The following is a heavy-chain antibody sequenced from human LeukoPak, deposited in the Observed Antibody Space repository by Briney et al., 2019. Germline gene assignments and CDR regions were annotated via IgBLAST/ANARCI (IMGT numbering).Heavy chain of an antibody. CDR3: ARCIYTAMASY. CDR1: GFTLSSNW. V-gene: IGHV3-7*01. Sequence: GGPLRLSGAASGFTLSSNWMSWVGKAPGKGLKGVANIKQDGSEKYYVDSVKGRFTISRDNAKNSLYLQMNSLRAEDTAVYYCARCIYTAMASYWGQGTLVTVSS. J-gene: IGHJ4*02. D-gene: IGHD5-18*01. CDR2: IKQDGSEK.